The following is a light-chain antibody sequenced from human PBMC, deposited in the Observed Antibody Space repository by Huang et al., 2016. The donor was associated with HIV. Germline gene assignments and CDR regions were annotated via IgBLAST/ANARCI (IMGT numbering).Light chain of an antibody. Sequence: DIQMTQSPSSLSASVGDRVTISCRSSQSFSNSLNWYQQRPGKAPKLLIYAASSLQSGVPSRFSGSGSGTDFSLTINSLQPEDFATYDCQQSDSTPYTFGQGTKLEIK. CDR1: QSFSNS. CDR2: AAS. J-gene: IGKJ2*01. CDR3: QQSDSTPYT. V-gene: IGKV1-39*01.